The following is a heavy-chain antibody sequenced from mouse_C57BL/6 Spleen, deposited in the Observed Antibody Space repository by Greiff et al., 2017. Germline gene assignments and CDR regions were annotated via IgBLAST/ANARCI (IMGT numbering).Heavy chain of an antibody. Sequence: VQLQQPGAELVRPGSSVKLSCKASGYTFTSYWMDWVKQRPGQGLEWIGNIYPSDSETHYNQKFKDKATLTVDKSSSTAYMQLSSLTSEDSAVYYCARGFGYYGSSVYAMDYWGQGTSVTVSS. J-gene: IGHJ4*01. CDR2: IYPSDSET. D-gene: IGHD1-1*01. CDR1: GYTFTSYW. CDR3: ARGFGYYGSSVYAMDY. V-gene: IGHV1-61*01.